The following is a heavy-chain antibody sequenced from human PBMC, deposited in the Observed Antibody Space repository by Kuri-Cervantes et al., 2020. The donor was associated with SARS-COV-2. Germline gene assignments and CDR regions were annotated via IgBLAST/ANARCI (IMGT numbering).Heavy chain of an antibody. CDR1: GGSFSGYY. V-gene: IGHV4-34*01. Sequence: SETLSLTCAVYGGSFSGYYWSWIRQPPGKGLEWIGEINHSGSTNYNPSLKSRVTISVDTSKNQFSLKLSSVTAADTAVYYCARENRPNTYYYGSGLNWSDPWGQGTLVTVSS. CDR3: ARENRPNTYYYGSGLNWSDP. CDR2: INHSGST. D-gene: IGHD3-10*01. J-gene: IGHJ5*02.